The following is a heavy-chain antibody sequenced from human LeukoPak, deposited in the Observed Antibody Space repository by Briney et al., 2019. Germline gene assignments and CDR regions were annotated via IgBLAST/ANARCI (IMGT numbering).Heavy chain of an antibody. CDR1: GGTFSSYA. J-gene: IGHJ5*02. V-gene: IGHV1-69*13. CDR2: IIPIFGTA. CDR3: ARALSSLGANWFDP. D-gene: IGHD3-16*01. Sequence: GASAKVSCKASGGTFSSYAISWVRQAPGQGLEWMGGIIPIFGTANYAQKFQGRVTITADESTSTAYMELSSLRSEDTAVYYCARALSSLGANWFDPWGQGTLVTVSS.